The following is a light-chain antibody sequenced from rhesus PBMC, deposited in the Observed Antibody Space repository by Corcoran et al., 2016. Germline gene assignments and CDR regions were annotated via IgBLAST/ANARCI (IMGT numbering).Light chain of an antibody. Sequence: DIQLTQSPSSLSASVGDRVTITCRASQDISIYLAWYQQKSGKAPKLLSYDASNLQSGVPSRFSGSGSGTAFTLTISSLPPEDFATYYCQQPNNHPLRFGGGTKVDLK. CDR3: QQPNNHPLR. CDR1: QDISIY. J-gene: IGKJ4*01. V-gene: IGKV1-38*01. CDR2: DAS.